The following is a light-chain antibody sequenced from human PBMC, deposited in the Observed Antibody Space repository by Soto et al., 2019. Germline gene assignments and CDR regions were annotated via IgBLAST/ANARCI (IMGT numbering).Light chain of an antibody. CDR1: SSDVGSYNL. J-gene: IGLJ2*01. V-gene: IGLV2-23*02. Sequence: QSALTQPASVSGSPGQSITISCTGTSSDVGSYNLVSWYQQHPGKAPKLMIYEDTKRPSGVSNRFSGSKSGNTASLTISGLQAEVEADYYCCSYAGSSTFVVFGGGTKLTVL. CDR3: CSYAGSSTFVV. CDR2: EDT.